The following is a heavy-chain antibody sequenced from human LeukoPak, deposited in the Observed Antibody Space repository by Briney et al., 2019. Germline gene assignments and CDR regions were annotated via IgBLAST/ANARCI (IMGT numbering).Heavy chain of an antibody. J-gene: IGHJ6*04. CDR2: IIPIFGTA. Sequence: SVKVSCKASGGTFSSYAISWVRQAPGQGLEWMGGIIPIFGTANYAQKFQGRVTITADESTSTAYMELSSLRSEDTAVYYCGRLFGELSSYWYYGMDVWGKGTTVTVSS. V-gene: IGHV1-69*13. D-gene: IGHD3-10*02. CDR3: GRLFGELSSYWYYGMDV. CDR1: GGTFSSYA.